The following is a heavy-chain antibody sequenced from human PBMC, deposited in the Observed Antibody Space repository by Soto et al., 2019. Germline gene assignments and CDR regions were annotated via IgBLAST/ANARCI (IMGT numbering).Heavy chain of an antibody. D-gene: IGHD2-2*01. Sequence: SETLSLTCTVSGDSISSGDYYWSWIRQPPGKGLEWIGYIYYSGSTYFNPSLKSRVTISVDTSKNQFSLKLSSVTAADTAVYYCASKPLGYCSSTSCYSPFDYWGQGTLVTVSS. CDR2: IYYSGST. CDR3: ASKPLGYCSSTSCYSPFDY. V-gene: IGHV4-30-4*01. CDR1: GDSISSGDYY. J-gene: IGHJ4*02.